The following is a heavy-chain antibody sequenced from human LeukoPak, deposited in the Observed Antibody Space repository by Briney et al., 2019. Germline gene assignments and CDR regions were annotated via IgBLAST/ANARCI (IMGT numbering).Heavy chain of an antibody. CDR2: ISSSGSTI. CDR1: GFTFSDYY. D-gene: IGHD1-26*01. CDR3: AKSSIVGATGSFDY. J-gene: IGHJ4*02. V-gene: IGHV3-11*04. Sequence: GGSLRLSCAASGFTFSDYYMSWIRQAPGKGLEWVSYISSSGSTIYYADSVKGRFTISRDNAKNSLYLQMNSLRAEDTAVYYCAKSSIVGATGSFDYWGQGTLVTVSS.